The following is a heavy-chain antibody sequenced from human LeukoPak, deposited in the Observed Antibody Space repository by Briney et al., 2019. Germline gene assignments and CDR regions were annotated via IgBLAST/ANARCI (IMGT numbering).Heavy chain of an antibody. CDR2: ISYDGSNK. J-gene: IGHJ4*02. V-gene: IGHV3-30-3*01. D-gene: IGHD3-10*01. CDR1: GFTFSSYA. Sequence: GGSLRLSCAASGFTFSSYAMHWVRQAPGKGLEWVAVISYDGSNKYYADSVKGRFTISRDNSKNTLYLQMNSLRAEDTAVYYRARDSGGFLGSYFDYWGQGTLVTVSS. CDR3: ARDSGGFLGSYFDY.